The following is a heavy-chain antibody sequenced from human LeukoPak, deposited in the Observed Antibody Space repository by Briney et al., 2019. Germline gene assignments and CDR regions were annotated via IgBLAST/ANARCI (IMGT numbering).Heavy chain of an antibody. Sequence: PGGSLRLSCAASGFTVSSDYMSWVRQAPGKGLEWASVIYSGGSTYYADSVKGRFTISRDNSKNTLYLQMNSLRAEDTAVYYCARSANDFWSGYYTWWGENPRNYGMDVWGQGTTVTVSS. CDR2: IYSGGST. D-gene: IGHD3-3*01. V-gene: IGHV3-53*01. CDR1: GFTVSSDY. J-gene: IGHJ6*02. CDR3: ARSANDFWSGYYTWWGENPRNYGMDV.